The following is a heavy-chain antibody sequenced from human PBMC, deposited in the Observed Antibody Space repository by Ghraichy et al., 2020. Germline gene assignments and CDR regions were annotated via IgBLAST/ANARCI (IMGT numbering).Heavy chain of an antibody. Sequence: GGSLRLSCAVSGLTFRGYTMKWVRQAPGKGLEWISFISNGDGTIYYADSVKGRFTISRDNAKNSLYLQMNSLRDEDTAVYYCATGGGTFWGQGTLVTVSS. V-gene: IGHV3-48*02. D-gene: IGHD2-15*01. CDR3: ATGGGTF. CDR2: ISNGDGTI. J-gene: IGHJ4*02. CDR1: GLTFRGYT.